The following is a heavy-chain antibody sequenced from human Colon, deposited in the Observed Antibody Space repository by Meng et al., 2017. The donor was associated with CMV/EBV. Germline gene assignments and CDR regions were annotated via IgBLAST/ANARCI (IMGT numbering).Heavy chain of an antibody. V-gene: IGHV3-30*04. D-gene: IGHD3-3*01. J-gene: IGHJ5*02. CDR3: ARDRDITYYGAWLDP. CDR1: GFTFSSYG. CDR2: ISYDNGYST. Sequence: GESLKISCAASGFTFSSYGVHWVRQAPGKGLEWVAAISYDNGYSTYYADSVQGRFTISRDNSKNTLYLQVNSLRTEDTAVYYCARDRDITYYGAWLDPWGQGTLVTVSS.